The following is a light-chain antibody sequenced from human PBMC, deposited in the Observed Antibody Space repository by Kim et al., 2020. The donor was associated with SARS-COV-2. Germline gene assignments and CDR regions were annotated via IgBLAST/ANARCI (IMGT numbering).Light chain of an antibody. J-gene: IGLJ1*01. CDR3: ATFTHSDTLYV. CDR1: VGGDNY. V-gene: IGLV2-14*03. Sequence: QSALTQPASVSGSPGQSFTISCVGGDNYVSWYQQHPGKAPKVILYDVTERPSGVSNRFSGSKSGNTASLTISGLQAEDGADYFCATFTHSDTLYVFG. CDR2: DVT.